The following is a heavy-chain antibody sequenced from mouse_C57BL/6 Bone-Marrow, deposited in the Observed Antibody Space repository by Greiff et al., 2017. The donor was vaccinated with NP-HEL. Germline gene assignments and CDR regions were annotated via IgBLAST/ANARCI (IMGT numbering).Heavy chain of an antibody. D-gene: IGHD1-1*01. J-gene: IGHJ1*03. CDR1: GYTFTSYW. CDR2: IYPGSGST. Sequence: QVQLQQPGAELVKPGASVKMSCTASGYTFTSYWITWVKQRPGQGLEWIGDIYPGSGSTNYTEKFKSKATLTVDTSSSTAYMQLSSLTSEDSAVYYCARVGSSYWYFGVWGTGATVTVSS. V-gene: IGHV1-55*01. CDR3: ARVGSSYWYFGV.